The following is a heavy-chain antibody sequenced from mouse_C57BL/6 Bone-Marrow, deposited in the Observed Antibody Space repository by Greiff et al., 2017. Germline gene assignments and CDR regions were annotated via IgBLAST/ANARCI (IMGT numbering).Heavy chain of an antibody. Sequence: EVHLVESGGGLVKPGGSLKLSCAASGFTFSSYAMSWVRQTPEKRLEWVATISDGGRYTYYPDNVKGRFTISRDNAKNNLYLQMSHLKSEDTALYYCARDQGIYYGNFYFDYWGKGTTLTVSS. CDR1: GFTFSSYA. D-gene: IGHD2-1*01. CDR3: ARDQGIYYGNFYFDY. V-gene: IGHV5-4*01. CDR2: ISDGGRYT. J-gene: IGHJ2*01.